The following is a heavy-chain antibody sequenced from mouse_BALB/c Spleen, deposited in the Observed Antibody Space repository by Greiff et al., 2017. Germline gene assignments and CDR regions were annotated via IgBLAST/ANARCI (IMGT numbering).Heavy chain of an antibody. Sequence: EVQLQQSGPELVKPGASVKMSCKASGYTFTSYVMHWVKQKPGQGLEWIGYINPYNDGTKYNEKFKGKATLTSDKSSSTAYMELSSLTSEDSAVYYCARRRDGYFDPRYWYFDVWGAGTTVTVSS. V-gene: IGHV1-14*01. D-gene: IGHD2-3*01. CDR3: ARRRDGYFDPRYWYFDV. CDR1: GYTFTSYV. J-gene: IGHJ1*01. CDR2: INPYNDGT.